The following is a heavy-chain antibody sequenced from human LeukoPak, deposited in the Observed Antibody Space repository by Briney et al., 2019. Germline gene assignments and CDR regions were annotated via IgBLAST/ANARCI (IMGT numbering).Heavy chain of an antibody. J-gene: IGHJ4*02. CDR2: INPSGGST. Sequence: ASVKVSCKASQYSFSDYAIHWVRQAPGQGLEWMGIINPSGGSTSYAQKFQGRVTMTRDTSTSTVYMELSSLRSEDTAVYYCARGYYGGDSYFDYWGQGTLVTVSS. D-gene: IGHD4-23*01. CDR1: QYSFSDYA. V-gene: IGHV1-46*01. CDR3: ARGYYGGDSYFDY.